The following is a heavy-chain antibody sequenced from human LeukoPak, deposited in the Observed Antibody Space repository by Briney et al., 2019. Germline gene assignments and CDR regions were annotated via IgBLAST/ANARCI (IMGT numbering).Heavy chain of an antibody. J-gene: IGHJ4*02. CDR2: INHSGTT. D-gene: IGHD5-18*01. CDR3: ARAGVDTAMADRYYFDY. CDR1: GGSFCGYY. Sequence: SETLSLTCAVYGGSFCGYYWSWIRQSPGKGLEWIGEINHSGTTNYNPSLKSRVTMAVDTSKNQFSLKLSSVTAADTAVYYCARAGVDTAMADRYYFDYWGQGTLVTVSS. V-gene: IGHV4-34*01.